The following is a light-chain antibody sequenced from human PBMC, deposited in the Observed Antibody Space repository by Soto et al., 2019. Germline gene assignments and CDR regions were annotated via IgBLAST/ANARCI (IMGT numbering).Light chain of an antibody. V-gene: IGKV2-30*01. J-gene: IGKJ1*01. CDR2: RAS. Sequence: DVVMTQSPLSLPVTLGQPASISCRSSQSLVYSDGIAYLNLFHQRPGQSPRRLIYRASNRDSGVPGRFSGSGSGTDFTLKISRVEAEDVGVYYCMQGTHWPPTFGPGTKVEIK. CDR1: QSLVYSDGIAY. CDR3: MQGTHWPPT.